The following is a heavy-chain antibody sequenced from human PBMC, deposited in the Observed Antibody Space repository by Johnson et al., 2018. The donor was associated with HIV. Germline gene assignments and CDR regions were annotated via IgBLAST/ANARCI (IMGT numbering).Heavy chain of an antibody. J-gene: IGHJ3*02. D-gene: IGHD6-13*01. V-gene: IGHV3-13*01. Sequence: VQLVESGGGVVRPGGSLRLSCAASGFTFSSYDMHWVRQATGKGLEWVSAIGTAGDTYYPGPVKGRFTISRDNSKNTLYLQMNSLRAEDTAVYYCAKVRRGSSWYIAFDIWGQGTMVTVSS. CDR2: IGTAGDT. CDR1: GFTFSSYD. CDR3: AKVRRGSSWYIAFDI.